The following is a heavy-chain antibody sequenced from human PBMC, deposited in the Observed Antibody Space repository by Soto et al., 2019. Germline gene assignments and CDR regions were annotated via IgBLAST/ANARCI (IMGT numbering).Heavy chain of an antibody. CDR1: GDSISSYY. CDR3: ARWGTAIDLAWDY. D-gene: IGHD5-18*01. V-gene: IGHV4-59*01. J-gene: IGHJ4*02. CDR2: IYYSGST. Sequence: QVQLQESGPGLVKPSETLSLTCTVSGDSISSYYWSWIRQPPGKGLEWIGYIYYSGSTNYNPSLMCRVTISVDTSKNQFSLKLISVTAADTAVYYCARWGTAIDLAWDYWGQGTLVTVSS.